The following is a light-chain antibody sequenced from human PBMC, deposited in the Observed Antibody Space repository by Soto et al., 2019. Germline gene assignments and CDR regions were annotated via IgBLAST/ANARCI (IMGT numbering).Light chain of an antibody. CDR3: QHFSSYPLT. Sequence: TKSPATLSVSKGERATLSCRASQSVSIRLAWYQQKPGQAPRLLIYDASSRATGIPDRFSGGGSGTDFTLTISRLEPEDFAVYYCQHFSSYPLTFGGGTMVDI. J-gene: IGKJ4*02. V-gene: IGKV3-20*01. CDR2: DAS. CDR1: QSVSIR.